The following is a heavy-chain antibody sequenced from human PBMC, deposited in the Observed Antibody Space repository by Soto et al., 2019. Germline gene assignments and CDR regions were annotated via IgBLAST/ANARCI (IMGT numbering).Heavy chain of an antibody. D-gene: IGHD2-2*01. Sequence: LRLSCAASGFTFSDYYMSWIRQAPGKGLEWVSYISSSSSYTNYADSVKGRFTISRDNAKNSLYLQMNSLRAEDTAVYYCARVEDIVVVPAAFDIWGQGTMVTVSS. CDR3: ARVEDIVVVPAAFDI. J-gene: IGHJ3*02. CDR2: ISSSSSYT. CDR1: GFTFSDYY. V-gene: IGHV3-11*06.